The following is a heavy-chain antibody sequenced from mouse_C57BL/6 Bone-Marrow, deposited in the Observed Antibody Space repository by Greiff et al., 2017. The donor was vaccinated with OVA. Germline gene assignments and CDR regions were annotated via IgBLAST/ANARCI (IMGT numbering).Heavy chain of an antibody. CDR1: GYSITSGYD. Sequence: VQLQESGPGMVKPSQSLSLTCTVTGYSITSGYDWHWIRHFPGNKLEWMGYISYSGSTNYNPSLKSRISITHDTSTNHFFLKLNSVTTEDTATYYCARGGPSWFAYWGQGTLVTVSA. V-gene: IGHV3-1*01. CDR3: ARGGPSWFAY. CDR2: ISYSGST. J-gene: IGHJ3*01.